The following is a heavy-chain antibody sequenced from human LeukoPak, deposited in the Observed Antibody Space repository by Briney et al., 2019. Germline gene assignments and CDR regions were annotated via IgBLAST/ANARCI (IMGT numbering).Heavy chain of an antibody. D-gene: IGHD6-19*01. V-gene: IGHV3-30-3*01. CDR1: GFTFSSYA. Sequence: GRSLRLSCAASGFTFSSYAMHWVRQAPGKGLEWVAVISYDGSNKYYADSVKGRFTISRDNSKNTLYLQMNSLRAEDTAVYYCAREPGIAVAGLTDDAFDIWGQGTMVTVSS. J-gene: IGHJ3*02. CDR2: ISYDGSNK. CDR3: AREPGIAVAGLTDDAFDI.